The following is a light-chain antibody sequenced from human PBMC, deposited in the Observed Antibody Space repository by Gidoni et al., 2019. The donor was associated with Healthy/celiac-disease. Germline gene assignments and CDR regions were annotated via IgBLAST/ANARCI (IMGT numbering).Light chain of an antibody. Sequence: DIQMTQSPSSLSASVGDRVTITCRASQSISSYLTWYQQKPGKAPKHLIYAASSLQSGVPSRFSGSGSGTDFTLTLSCLLPEDFATYYCQQSYSTPRTFGQGTKLEIK. V-gene: IGKV1-39*01. CDR1: QSISSY. J-gene: IGKJ2*01. CDR2: AAS. CDR3: QQSYSTPRT.